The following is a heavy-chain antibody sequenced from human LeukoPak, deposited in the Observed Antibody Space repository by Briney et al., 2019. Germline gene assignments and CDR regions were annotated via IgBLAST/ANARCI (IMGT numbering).Heavy chain of an antibody. CDR2: INHSGST. V-gene: IGHV4-34*01. Sequence: SETLSLTCAVYGGSFSGYYWSWIRQPPGKGLEWIGEINHSGSTNYNPSLKSRVTISVDTSKNQFSLKLSSVTAADTAVYYCARVPQGGYYSNWFDPWGQGTLVTVSS. D-gene: IGHD3-22*01. J-gene: IGHJ5*02. CDR3: ARVPQGGYYSNWFDP. CDR1: GGSFSGYY.